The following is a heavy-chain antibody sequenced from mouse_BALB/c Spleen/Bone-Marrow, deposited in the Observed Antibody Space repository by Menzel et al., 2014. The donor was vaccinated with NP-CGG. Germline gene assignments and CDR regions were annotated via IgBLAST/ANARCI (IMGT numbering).Heavy chain of an antibody. CDR2: INPYNDGT. CDR3: AKGGNYRYDFDY. V-gene: IGHV1-14*01. D-gene: IGHD2-14*01. Sequence: EVQRVESGPELVKPGASVKMSCKASGYTFTSYVMHWVKQKPGQGLEWIGYINPYNDGTTYNEKFKGMATLTSDRSSSTAYMELSSLTSEDSAVYYCAKGGNYRYDFDYWGQGTTRTGSS. CDR1: GYTFTSYV. J-gene: IGHJ2*01.